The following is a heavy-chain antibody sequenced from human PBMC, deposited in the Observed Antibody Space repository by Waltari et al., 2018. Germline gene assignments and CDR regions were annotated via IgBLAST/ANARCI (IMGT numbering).Heavy chain of an antibody. Sequence: EVQLLESGGGLVKPGRSLRLSCAASGFTFDTYAVSWVRQAPGKGLELVSSISGNGGSTYYADSVKGRFSISRDNSKNTVYLQLNSLRADDTAIYSCAKDTLSSGPRYFDLWGRGTLVTVSS. CDR3: AKDTLSSGPRYFDL. V-gene: IGHV3-23*01. CDR1: GFTFDTYA. CDR2: ISGNGGST. J-gene: IGHJ2*01. D-gene: IGHD6-19*01.